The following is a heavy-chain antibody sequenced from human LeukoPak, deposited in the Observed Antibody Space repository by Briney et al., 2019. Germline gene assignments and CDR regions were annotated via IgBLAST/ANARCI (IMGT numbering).Heavy chain of an antibody. J-gene: IGHJ4*02. V-gene: IGHV1-8*01. CDR2: MNPNSGNT. D-gene: IGHD2-15*01. CDR1: GYTFTSYD. CDR3: AREARYCSGGSCYSVYYFDY. Sequence: ASVKVSCKASGYTFTSYDINWVRQATGQGLEWMGWMNPNSGNTGYAHKFQGRVTMTRNTSIGTAYMELSSLRSEDTAVYYCAREARYCSGGSCYSVYYFDYWGRGTLVTVSS.